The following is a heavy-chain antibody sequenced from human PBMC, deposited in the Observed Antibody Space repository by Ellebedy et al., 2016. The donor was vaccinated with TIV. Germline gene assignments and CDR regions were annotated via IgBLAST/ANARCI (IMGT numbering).Heavy chain of an antibody. V-gene: IGHV3-30*15. J-gene: IGHJ6*02. D-gene: IGHD3-10*01. CDR1: GFTFSTYA. CDR2: ISDDGNNK. CDR3: AREYYHGSGSAYGLDV. Sequence: GESLKISCAASGFTFSTYAAHWVRQAPGKGLEWVAVISDDGNNKQYADSVKGRFTISRDNSKSTVYLQMSSLGPEDTAVYYCAREYYHGSGSAYGLDVWGQGTTVTVSS.